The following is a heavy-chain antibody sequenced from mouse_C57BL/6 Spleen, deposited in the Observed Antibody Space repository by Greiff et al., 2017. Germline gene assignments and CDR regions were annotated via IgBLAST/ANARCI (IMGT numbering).Heavy chain of an antibody. V-gene: IGHV1-64*01. Sequence: VQLQQPGAELVKPGASVKLSCKASGYTFTSYWMHWVKQRHGQGLEWIGMINPNSGSTNYNQKFKSKATLTVDKSSSTAYMQLSSLTSEDSAGDCGASRRLAYLDYWGPGTTVTVSS. J-gene: IGHJ2*01. CDR3: ASRRLAYLDY. D-gene: IGHD4-1*01. CDR2: INPNSGST. CDR1: GYTFTSYW.